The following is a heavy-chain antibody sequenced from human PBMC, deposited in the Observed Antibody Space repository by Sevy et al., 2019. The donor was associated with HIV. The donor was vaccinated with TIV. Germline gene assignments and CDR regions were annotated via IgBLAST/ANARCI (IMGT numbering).Heavy chain of an antibody. D-gene: IGHD2-21*02. CDR3: ASDCWTANYMNNYY. V-gene: IGHV3-30*02. CDR2: VYYDGNNK. CDR1: GFTFSTYP. Sequence: GGSLRLSCAASGFTFSTYPMHWVRQAPGRGLEWVAYVYYDGNNKYYADSVKGRFTISRDNSQNTLYLQMNSLRSEDTAVYYCASDCWTANYMNNYYWGQGTLVTVSS. J-gene: IGHJ4*02.